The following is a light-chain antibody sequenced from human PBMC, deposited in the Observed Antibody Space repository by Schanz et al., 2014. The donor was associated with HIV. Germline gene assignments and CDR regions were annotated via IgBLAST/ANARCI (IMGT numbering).Light chain of an antibody. CDR2: NND. Sequence: QSVLTQPPSASATPGQRITIFCSGIRSDIGGRSVDWYRQRPGTAPKLLIHNNDQRPSGVPDRFSGSKSGTSASLTISGLQSDDEADYYCATWDITLNGPVFGGGTKVTVL. CDR3: ATWDITLNGPV. J-gene: IGLJ2*01. CDR1: RSDIGGRS. V-gene: IGLV1-44*01.